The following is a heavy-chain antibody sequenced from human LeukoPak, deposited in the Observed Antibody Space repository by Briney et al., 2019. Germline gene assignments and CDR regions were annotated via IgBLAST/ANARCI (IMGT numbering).Heavy chain of an antibody. V-gene: IGHV3-30-3*01. Sequence: PGGSLRLSCAASGFTFSSYAMGWVRQAPDKGLEWVAVISYDGSNKYYADSVKGRFTISRDNSKNTLYLQMNSLRAEDTAVYYCARDSLPRVFLPGGYFQHWGQGTLVTVSS. CDR1: GFTFSSYA. J-gene: IGHJ1*01. CDR3: ARDSLPRVFLPGGYFQH. D-gene: IGHD3-10*01. CDR2: ISYDGSNK.